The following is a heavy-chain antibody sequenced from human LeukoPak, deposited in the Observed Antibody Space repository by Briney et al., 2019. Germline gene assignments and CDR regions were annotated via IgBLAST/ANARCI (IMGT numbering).Heavy chain of an antibody. J-gene: IGHJ4*02. CDR1: GGTFTSYD. CDR3: ARNLGSGRVFDY. CDR2: MIPIIGTA. D-gene: IGHD3-10*01. V-gene: IGHV1-69*13. Sequence: SVKVSCKASGGTFTSYDISWVRQAPGQGLEWMGGMIPIIGTANYAQKLQGRVTITADESTSTAYMGLSSLRSEDTAVYYCARNLGSGRVFDYWGQGTLVTVSS.